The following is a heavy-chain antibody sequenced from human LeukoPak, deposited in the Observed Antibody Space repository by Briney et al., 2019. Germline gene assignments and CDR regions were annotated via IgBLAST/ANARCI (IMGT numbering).Heavy chain of an antibody. V-gene: IGHV1-69*13. CDR2: IIPIFGTA. D-gene: IGHD1-26*01. CDR3: ARDVGLYSGSYNNWFDP. J-gene: IGHJ5*02. Sequence: ASVKVSCKASGGTFSSYAISWVRQAPGQGLEWMGGIIPIFGTANYAQKFQGRVTITADESTSTAYMELSSLRSEDTAVYYCARDVGLYSGSYNNWFDPWGQGTLVTVSS. CDR1: GGTFSSYA.